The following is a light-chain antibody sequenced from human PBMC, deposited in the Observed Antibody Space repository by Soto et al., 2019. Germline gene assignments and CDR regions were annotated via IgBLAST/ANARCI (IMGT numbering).Light chain of an antibody. Sequence: EIVLTQSPGTLSLSPGERATLSCRASQSVSCSYLAWYQQKPGQAPRLLIYGALNRATGIPDRFSASGSGTDFTLTISRLEPEDFAMYYCQQYGSSPPYTFGQGTKLEIK. CDR2: GAL. J-gene: IGKJ2*01. CDR1: QSVSCSY. CDR3: QQYGSSPPYT. V-gene: IGKV3-20*01.